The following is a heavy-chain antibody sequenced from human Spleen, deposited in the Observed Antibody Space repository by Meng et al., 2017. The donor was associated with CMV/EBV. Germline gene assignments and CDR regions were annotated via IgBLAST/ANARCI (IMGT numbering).Heavy chain of an antibody. Sequence: GESLKISCATSGFTFDDYTLHWVRQVPGKGLEWVSLITWDGGRTDYADSVRGRFTISRDNSKNTLYLQMNSLRAEDTAVYYCARGCGCSSVSCYDGWFDPWGQGTLVTVSS. CDR2: ITWDGGRT. V-gene: IGHV3-43*01. CDR1: GFTFDDYT. J-gene: IGHJ5*02. D-gene: IGHD2-2*01. CDR3: ARGCGCSSVSCYDGWFDP.